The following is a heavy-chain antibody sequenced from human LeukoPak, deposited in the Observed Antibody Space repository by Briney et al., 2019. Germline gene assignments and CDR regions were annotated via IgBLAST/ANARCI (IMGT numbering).Heavy chain of an antibody. J-gene: IGHJ4*02. D-gene: IGHD3-22*01. CDR2: IIPILGIA. CDR3: ARGPIVAVRNYFDY. CDR1: GYTFTGYY. Sequence: SVKVSCKASGYTFTGYYMHWVRQAPGQGLEWMGRIIPILGIANYAQKFPGRVSTTADKSTSTAYMELSSLRSEDTAVYHCARGPIVAVRNYFDYWGQGTLVTVSS. V-gene: IGHV1-69*04.